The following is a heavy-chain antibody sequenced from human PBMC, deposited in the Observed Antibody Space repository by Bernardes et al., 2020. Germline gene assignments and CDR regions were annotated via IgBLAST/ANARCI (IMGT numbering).Heavy chain of an antibody. Sequence: SETLSLTCTVSGGSITNYYWHWIRQPPGKGLEWIGYIFYGDNTNYNPSLKSRVTISIDTSENQVSLNLTSVTAADTAVYYCAGSSNLATLLPDYWGQGTLVTVSS. CDR3: AGSSNLATLLPDY. CDR2: IFYGDNT. V-gene: IGHV4-59*01. CDR1: GGSITNYY. D-gene: IGHD5-12*01. J-gene: IGHJ4*02.